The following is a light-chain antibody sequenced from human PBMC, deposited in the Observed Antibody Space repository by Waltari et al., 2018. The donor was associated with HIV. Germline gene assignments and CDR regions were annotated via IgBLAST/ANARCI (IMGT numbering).Light chain of an antibody. J-gene: IGLJ2*01. CDR3: QSTHSNVQGI. V-gene: IGLV3-25*03. CDR2: KES. Sequence: SHELRQSPSVSVSPGQTARITCSGGALPKPYVYWYQQKPGQAPVMVIYKESERPSGMPERFSAYASGKTATLTSSGVQAEDEADYYCQSTHSNVQGIFGGGTKLTVL. CDR1: ALPKPY.